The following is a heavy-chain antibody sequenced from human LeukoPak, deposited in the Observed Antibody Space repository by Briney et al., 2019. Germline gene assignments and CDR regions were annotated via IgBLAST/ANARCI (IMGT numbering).Heavy chain of an antibody. CDR1: GFTFSSYS. CDR3: AKDCNRARFDN. CDR2: ISSSSSYI. J-gene: IGHJ4*02. D-gene: IGHD2/OR15-2a*01. V-gene: IGHV3-21*01. Sequence: GGSLRLSCAASGFTFSSYSMNWVRQAPGKGLEWVSSISSSSSYIYYADSVKGRFTISRDNSKNTLYLQMNSPRAEDTAVYYCAKDCNRARFDNWGQGTMATVSS.